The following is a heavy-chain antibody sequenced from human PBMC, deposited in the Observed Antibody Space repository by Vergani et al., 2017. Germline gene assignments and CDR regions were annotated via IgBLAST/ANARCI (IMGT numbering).Heavy chain of an antibody. CDR2: VDPEDGET. Sequence: EVQLVQSGAEVKKPGATVKISCKVSGYTFTDYYMHWVQQAPGKGLEWMGLVDPEDGETIYAEKFQGRVTITADTSTDTAYMELSSLRSEDTAVYYCARGSITMVRGVTNYYYYGMDVWGQGTTVTVSS. D-gene: IGHD3-10*01. CDR1: GYTFTDYY. V-gene: IGHV1-69-2*01. CDR3: ARGSITMVRGVTNYYYYGMDV. J-gene: IGHJ6*02.